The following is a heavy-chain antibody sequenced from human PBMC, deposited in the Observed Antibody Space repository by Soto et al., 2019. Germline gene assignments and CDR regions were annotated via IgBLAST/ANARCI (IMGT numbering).Heavy chain of an antibody. CDR2: IIPILGIA. J-gene: IGHJ5*02. V-gene: IGHV1-69*08. CDR3: ARDRAPAGTWWFDP. CDR1: GGTFSSYT. Sequence: QVQLVQSGAEVKKPGSSVKVSCKASGGTFSSYTISWVRQAPGQGLEWMGRIIPILGIANYAQKFQGRVTITADKSTRTANIDLSSLSSEDTAVYYLARDRAPAGTWWFDPWGQGTLVTVSS. D-gene: IGHD6-13*01.